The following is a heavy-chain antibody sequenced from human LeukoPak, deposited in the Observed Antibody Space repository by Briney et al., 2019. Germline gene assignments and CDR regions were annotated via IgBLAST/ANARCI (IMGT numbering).Heavy chain of an antibody. V-gene: IGHV3-48*01. CDR3: ARDSSSWYVDAFDI. D-gene: IGHD6-13*01. J-gene: IGHJ3*02. CDR1: GFTFSSYS. CDR2: INSSSSTI. Sequence: GGSLRLSCAASGFTFSSYSMNWVRQAPGKGLEWVSYINSSSSTIYYADSVKGRFTISRDNAKNSLYLQMNSLRAEDTAVYYCARDSSSWYVDAFDIWGQGTMVTVSS.